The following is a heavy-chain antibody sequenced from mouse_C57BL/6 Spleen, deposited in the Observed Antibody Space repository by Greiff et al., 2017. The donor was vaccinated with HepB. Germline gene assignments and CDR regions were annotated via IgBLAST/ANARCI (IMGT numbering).Heavy chain of an antibody. J-gene: IGHJ4*01. CDR3: ARNRGDYYYAMDY. CDR2: IWTGGGT. Sequence: QVTLKVSGPGLVAPSQSLSITCTVSGFSLTSYAISWVRQPPGKGLEWLGVIWTGGGTNYNSALKSRLSISKDNSKSQVFLKMNSLQTDDTARYYCARNRGDYYYAMDYWGQGTSVTVSS. CDR1: GFSLTSYA. D-gene: IGHD2-4*01. V-gene: IGHV2-9-1*01.